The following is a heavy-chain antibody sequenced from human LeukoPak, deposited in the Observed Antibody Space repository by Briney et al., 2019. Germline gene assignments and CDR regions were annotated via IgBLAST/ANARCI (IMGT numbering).Heavy chain of an antibody. CDR3: ARDSRRYMVRGVPAHY. D-gene: IGHD3-10*01. V-gene: IGHV1-69*13. J-gene: IGHJ4*02. Sequence: ASVKVSCKASGGTFSSYAISWVRQAPGQGLEWMGGIIPIFGTANYAQKFQGRVTITADESTSTAYMELSSLRSEDTAVYYCARDSRRYMVRGVPAHYWGQGTLVTVSS. CDR2: IIPIFGTA. CDR1: GGTFSSYA.